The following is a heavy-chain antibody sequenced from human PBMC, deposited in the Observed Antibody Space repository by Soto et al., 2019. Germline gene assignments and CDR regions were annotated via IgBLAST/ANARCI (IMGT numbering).Heavy chain of an antibody. J-gene: IGHJ5*02. Sequence: QVQLGQSGAELKKPGSSVKVSCKASGGTFNSYAISWVRQAPGQGLEWMGVIIPIFGTANNAQKFQGRVTITADPSTRAAYMELSSRTSEDAAVYYCASNTFFLSGGVLSIREWGAPFGQSTLVTVSS. V-gene: IGHV1-69*01. CDR3: ASNTFFLSGGVLSIREWGAP. D-gene: IGHD2-8*02. CDR1: GGTFNSYA. CDR2: IIPIFGTA.